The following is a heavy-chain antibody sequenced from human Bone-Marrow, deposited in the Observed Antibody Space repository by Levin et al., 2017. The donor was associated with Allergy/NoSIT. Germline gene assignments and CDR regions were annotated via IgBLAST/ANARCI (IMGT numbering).Heavy chain of an antibody. CDR1: GFSLSTNGVG. D-gene: IGHD3-22*01. Sequence: TLSLTCTFSGFSLSTNGVGVGWIRQPPGKTLEWLALIYWDDNKFYRPSLKSRLTITKDTSKNQVVLTMTNMDPVDTGTYYCAHRQLDSGGYFTIPFDYWGQGTLVTVSS. CDR2: IYWDDNK. V-gene: IGHV2-5*02. J-gene: IGHJ4*02. CDR3: AHRQLDSGGYFTIPFDY.